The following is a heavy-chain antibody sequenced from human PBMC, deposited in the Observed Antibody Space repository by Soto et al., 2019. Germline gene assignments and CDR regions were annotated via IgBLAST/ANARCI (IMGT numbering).Heavy chain of an antibody. J-gene: IGHJ1*01. V-gene: IGHV1-46*03. D-gene: IGHD6-13*01. CDR1: GYTFTSYG. CDR2: INPSGGST. Sequence: ASVKVSCKASGYTFTSYGISWVRQAPGQGLEWMGIINPSGGSTSYAQKFQGRVTMTRDTSTSTVYMELSSLRSEDTAVYYCARGSFLVAAAAISEHFQHWGQGTLVTVSS. CDR3: ARGSFLVAAAAISEHFQH.